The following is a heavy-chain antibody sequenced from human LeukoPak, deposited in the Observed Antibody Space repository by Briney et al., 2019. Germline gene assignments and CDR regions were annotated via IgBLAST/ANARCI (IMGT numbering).Heavy chain of an antibody. CDR2: INPNSGGT. D-gene: IGHD1-26*01. J-gene: IGHJ3*02. Sequence: ASVKVSCKASGYTFTGYYMHWVRQAPGQGLEWMGRINPNSGGTNYAQKFQGRVTITADKSTSTAYMELSSLRSEDTAVYYCDGWELLGRDAFDIWGQGTMVTVSS. V-gene: IGHV1-2*06. CDR1: GYTFTGYY. CDR3: DGWELLGRDAFDI.